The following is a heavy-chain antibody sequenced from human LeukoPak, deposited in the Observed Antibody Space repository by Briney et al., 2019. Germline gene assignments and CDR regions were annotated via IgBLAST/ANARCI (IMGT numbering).Heavy chain of an antibody. D-gene: IGHD2-2*01. J-gene: IGHJ3*02. CDR3: ATALILGYCSSTSCKEVADAFDI. V-gene: IGHV1-69*06. CDR2: IIPIFGTA. CDR1: GGTFTIYA. Sequence: SVKVSSKDSGGTFTIYAISWVRQAPGQGLGWMGRIIPIFGTANYAQKFQGRVTITADKSTSTASMELSSLRSEDTAVYYCATALILGYCSSTSCKEVADAFDIWGQGTMVTVSS.